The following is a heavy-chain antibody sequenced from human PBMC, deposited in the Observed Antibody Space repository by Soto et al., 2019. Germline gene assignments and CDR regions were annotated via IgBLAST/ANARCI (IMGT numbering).Heavy chain of an antibody. CDR3: ARASPSYTWRNRFAL. D-gene: IGHD1-20*01. CDR1: GYTFTGYY. CDR2: INPNSGGT. V-gene: IGHV1-2*04. J-gene: IGHJ5*02. Sequence: ASVKVSCKASGYTFTGYYMHWVRQAPGQGLEWMGWINPNSGGTNYAQKFQGWVTMTRDTSISTAYMELSRLRSDDTAVYYCARASPSYTWRNRFALWGKGTLVTVSS.